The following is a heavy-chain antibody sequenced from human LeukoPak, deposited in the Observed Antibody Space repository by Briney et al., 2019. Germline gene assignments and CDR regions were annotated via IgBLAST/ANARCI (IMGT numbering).Heavy chain of an antibody. V-gene: IGHV1-18*04. CDR3: ARAADYYGSGSYPYYFDY. J-gene: IGHJ4*02. CDR2: ISAYNGNT. CDR1: GYTFADYY. D-gene: IGHD3-10*01. Sequence: GASVKVSCKASGYTFADYYMHWVRQAPGQGLEWMGWISAYNGNTNYAQKLQGRVTMTTDTSTSTAYMELRSLRSDDTAVYYCARAADYYGSGSYPYYFDYWGQGTLVTVSS.